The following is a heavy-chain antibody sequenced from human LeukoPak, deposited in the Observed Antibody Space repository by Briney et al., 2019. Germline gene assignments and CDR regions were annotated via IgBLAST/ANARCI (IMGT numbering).Heavy chain of an antibody. CDR2: IYYGGST. D-gene: IGHD6-13*01. Sequence: SETLSLTCTVSGGSISSSSYYWGWIRQPPGKGLEWIGSIYYGGSTYYNPSLKSRVTISVDTSKNQFSLKLTSVTAADTAVYYCASRSVAAAGFFAYWGQGTLVTVSS. J-gene: IGHJ4*02. V-gene: IGHV4-39*07. CDR3: ASRSVAAAGFFAY. CDR1: GGSISSSSYY.